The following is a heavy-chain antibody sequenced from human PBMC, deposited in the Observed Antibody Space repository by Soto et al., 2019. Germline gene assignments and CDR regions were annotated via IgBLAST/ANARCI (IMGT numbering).Heavy chain of an antibody. CDR2: ISAYNGNT. CDR3: ASIIAAAGSHDC. J-gene: IGHJ4*02. CDR1: GYTFTSYG. V-gene: IGHV1-18*01. Sequence: ASVKVSCKASGYTFTSYGISWVRQAPGQGLEWMGWISAYNGNTNYAQKLQGRVTMTTDTSTSTAYMELRSLRSDDTAVYYCASIIAAAGSHDCWGQGTLVTVSS. D-gene: IGHD6-13*01.